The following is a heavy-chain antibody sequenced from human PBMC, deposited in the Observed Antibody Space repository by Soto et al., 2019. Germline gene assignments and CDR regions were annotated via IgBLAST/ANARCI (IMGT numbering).Heavy chain of an antibody. D-gene: IGHD3-3*01. CDR2: ISGSGGST. CDR3: AKEGEDFWSGYYNEYYFDY. J-gene: IGHJ4*02. Sequence: EVQLLESGGDLVQPGGSLRLSCAASGFTFSSYAMSWVRQAPGKGLEWVSAISGSGGSTYYADSVKGRFTISRDNSKNTPYLQMNSLRAEDTAVYYCAKEGEDFWSGYYNEYYFDYWGQGTLVTVSS. CDR1: GFTFSSYA. V-gene: IGHV3-23*01.